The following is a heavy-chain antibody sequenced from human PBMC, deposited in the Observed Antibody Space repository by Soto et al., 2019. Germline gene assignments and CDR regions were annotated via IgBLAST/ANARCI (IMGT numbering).Heavy chain of an antibody. CDR2: TYYRSKWYN. V-gene: IGHV6-1*01. CDR1: GDSVSSNSAA. J-gene: IGHJ6*02. CDR3: ARDLKWEPYYYYGMDV. D-gene: IGHD1-26*01. Sequence: SQTLSLTCVISGDSVSSNSAAWNWIRQSPSRGLEWLGRTYYRSKWYNDYAVSVKSRITINPDTSKNQFSLQLNSVTPEDTAVYYCARDLKWEPYYYYGMDVWGQGTTVTVSS.